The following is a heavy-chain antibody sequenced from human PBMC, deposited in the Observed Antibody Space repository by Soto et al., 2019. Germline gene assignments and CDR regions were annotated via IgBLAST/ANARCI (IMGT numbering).Heavy chain of an antibody. Sequence: GGSLSLSCAASGFTFSNYNMNWVRQAPGKGLECVSSISGSSGTAYYAGSVKGRFTISRDNAKNSLFLQMNSLRVEDTAVYYCARAPRPGDFYFYMDVWGKGTTVTVSS. CDR1: GFTFSNYN. CDR3: ARAPRPGDFYFYMDV. CDR2: ISGSSGTA. V-gene: IGHV3-48*01. J-gene: IGHJ6*03.